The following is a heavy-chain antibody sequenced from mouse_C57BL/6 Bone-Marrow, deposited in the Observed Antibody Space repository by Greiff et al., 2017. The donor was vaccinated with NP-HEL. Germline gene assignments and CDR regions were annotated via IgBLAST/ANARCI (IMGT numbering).Heavy chain of an antibody. J-gene: IGHJ4*01. CDR1: GFTFSDYG. V-gene: IGHV5-17*01. CDR2: ISSGSSTI. CDR3: AYYGSSLYYAMDY. Sequence: DVMLVESGGGLVKPGGSLKLSCAASGFTFSDYGMHWVRQAPEKGLEWVAYISSGSSTIYYADTVKGRFTISRDNAKNTLFLQMTSLRSEDTAMYYCAYYGSSLYYAMDYWGQGTSVTVSS. D-gene: IGHD1-1*01.